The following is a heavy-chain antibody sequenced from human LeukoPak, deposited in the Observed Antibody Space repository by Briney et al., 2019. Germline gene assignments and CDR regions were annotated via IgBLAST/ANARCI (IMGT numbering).Heavy chain of an antibody. V-gene: IGHV3-11*01. CDR2: ISSSGSTI. CDR3: ARDFRLYNWFDP. J-gene: IGHJ5*02. CDR1: GFTFSDYY. Sequence: GGSLRLSCAASGFTFSDYYMSWIRQAPGKGLEWVSYISSSGSTIYYADSVKGRFTISRDNAKNSLCLQMNSLRAEDTAVYYCARDFRLYNWFDPWGQGTLVTVSS.